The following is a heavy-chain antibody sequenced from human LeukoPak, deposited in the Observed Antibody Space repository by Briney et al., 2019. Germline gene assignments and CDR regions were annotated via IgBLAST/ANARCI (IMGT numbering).Heavy chain of an antibody. D-gene: IGHD3-3*01. J-gene: IGHJ3*02. CDR3: ARHTTIFGVAIIDI. CDR2: INPSGGST. Sequence: ASVKVSCKASGCTFTSYYMHWVRQAPGQGLEWMGIINPSGGSTSYAQKFQGRVTMTRDTSISTAYMDLSSLRSDDTAVYYCARHTTIFGVAIIDIWGQGTMVTVSS. V-gene: IGHV1-46*01. CDR1: GCTFTSYY.